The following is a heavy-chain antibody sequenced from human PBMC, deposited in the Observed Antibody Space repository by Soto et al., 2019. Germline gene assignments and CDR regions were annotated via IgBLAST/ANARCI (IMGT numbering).Heavy chain of an antibody. CDR1: GFSLSTSRVG. Sequence: QITLKESGPTLVKPTQTLTLTCTFSGFSLSTSRVGVGWIRQPPGKALEWLALIYWDDDKRYSPSLKSRLTNHKDNSKNQVVLTMTNMDPVDTATYYCAHSAGSGSYYRPSNWFDPWGQGTLVTVSS. D-gene: IGHD3-10*01. V-gene: IGHV2-5*02. J-gene: IGHJ5*02. CDR2: IYWDDDK. CDR3: AHSAGSGSYYRPSNWFDP.